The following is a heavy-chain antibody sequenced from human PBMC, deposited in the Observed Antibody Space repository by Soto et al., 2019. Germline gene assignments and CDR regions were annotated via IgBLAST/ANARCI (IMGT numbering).Heavy chain of an antibody. CDR1: GDSVSGSSAA. Sequence: QTVSLTCVISGDSVSGSSAAWNWIRQSPSRGLEWLGRTYYRCKWYNDYSVSVKGRLTVIPDTSKNEFYLHLKSVTTDDTAVYYCAREFTYYAHSDNSFEHWGQAALVTVSS. CDR3: AREFTYYAHSDNSFEH. CDR2: TYYRCKWYN. V-gene: IGHV6-1*01. J-gene: IGHJ4*02. D-gene: IGHD3-16*01.